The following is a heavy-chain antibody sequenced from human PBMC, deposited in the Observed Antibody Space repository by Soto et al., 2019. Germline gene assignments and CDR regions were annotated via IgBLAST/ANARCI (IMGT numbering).Heavy chain of an antibody. CDR1: GSSISSVYDC. D-gene: IGHD3-10*01. CDR2: IYNGGST. J-gene: IGHJ3*02. V-gene: IGHV4-30-4*01. CDR3: ASKFGDLLADAFDI. Sequence: SETLSLTCTVSGSSISSVYDCWSWIRQSPDKGLEWIGHIYNGGSTYNNPSLTSRVTISVDTSKNQFSLKLNSVTAADTAVYYCASKFGDLLADAFDIWGQGTTVTVSS.